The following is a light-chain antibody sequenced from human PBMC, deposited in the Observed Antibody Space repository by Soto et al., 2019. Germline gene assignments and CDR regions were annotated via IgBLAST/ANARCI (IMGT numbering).Light chain of an antibody. CDR2: AAS. CDR3: QQYYSYHRT. CDR1: QGISSY. Sequence: IQMTQSPSSVSASVGDRVTITCRASQGISSYLAWYQQKLGKAPKLLIYAASTLQSGVPSRFSGSGSGTDFTLTISCLQSEDFATYYCQQYYSYHRTFGQGTKV. V-gene: IGKV1-8*01. J-gene: IGKJ1*01.